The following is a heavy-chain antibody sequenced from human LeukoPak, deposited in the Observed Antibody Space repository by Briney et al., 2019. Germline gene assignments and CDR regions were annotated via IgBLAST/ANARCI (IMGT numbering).Heavy chain of an antibody. D-gene: IGHD6-13*01. CDR1: GCTFTSYG. Sequence: GASVKVSCKASGCTFTSYGISWVRQAPGQGLEWMGWISAYNGNTNYAQKLQGRVTMTTDTSTSTAYMELRSLRSDDTAVYYCARGPSSSWYQYNWFDPWGQGTLVTVSS. V-gene: IGHV1-18*01. J-gene: IGHJ5*02. CDR2: ISAYNGNT. CDR3: ARGPSSSWYQYNWFDP.